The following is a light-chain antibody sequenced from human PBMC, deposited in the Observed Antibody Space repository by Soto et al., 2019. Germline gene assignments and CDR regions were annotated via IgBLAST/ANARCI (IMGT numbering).Light chain of an antibody. CDR2: GNS. CDR1: SSNIGAGYD. V-gene: IGLV1-40*01. J-gene: IGLJ2*01. Sequence: QSVLTQPPSVSGAPGQRVTISCTGSSSNIGAGYDVHWYQQLPGTAPKLLIYGNSNRPSGVPDRFSGSKSGTSASLTVSGLQAEDEAAYYCSSYAGSNNLIFGGGTKVTVL. CDR3: SSYAGSNNLI.